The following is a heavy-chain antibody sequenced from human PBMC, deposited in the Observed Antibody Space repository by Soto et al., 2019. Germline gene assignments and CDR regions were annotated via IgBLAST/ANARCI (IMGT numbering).Heavy chain of an antibody. CDR1: GITVSSSY. CDR3: VRERAAYWFDP. Sequence: EVQLVETGGGLIQPGGSLRLSCEVSGITVSSSYMSWVRQAPGKGLEWVAVIYGGGDTYYADSVKGRFTISRDNFNNTLYLQMSRLRVEDMARYFCVRERAAYWFDPWGQGTLVTVSS. CDR2: IYGGGDT. J-gene: IGHJ5*02. V-gene: IGHV3-53*02.